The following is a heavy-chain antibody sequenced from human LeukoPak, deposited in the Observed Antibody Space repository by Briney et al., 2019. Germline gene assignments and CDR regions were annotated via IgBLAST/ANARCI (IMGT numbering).Heavy chain of an antibody. D-gene: IGHD5-24*01. V-gene: IGHV4-34*01. CDR2: INHSGST. Sequence: KPSETLSLTCAVYGGSFSGYYWSWIRQPPGKGLEWIGEINHSGSTNYDPSLKSRVTISVDTSKNQFSLKLSSVTAADTAVYYCATIRDGCIQDAFDIWGQGTMVTVSS. CDR3: ATIRDGCIQDAFDI. J-gene: IGHJ3*02. CDR1: GGSFSGYY.